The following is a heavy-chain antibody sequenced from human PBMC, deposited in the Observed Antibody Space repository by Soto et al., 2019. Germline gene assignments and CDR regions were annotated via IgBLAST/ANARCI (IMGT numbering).Heavy chain of an antibody. CDR3: ATARGDRSRWPFDF. CDR1: GYTLTELS. J-gene: IGHJ4*03. D-gene: IGHD6-13*01. V-gene: IGHV1-24*01. CDR2: FDPEDGET. Sequence: ASVKVSCKVSGYTLTELSMHWVRQAPGKGLEWMGGFDPEDGETIHAQKFQGRVTMTEDTSTDTAYMELSSLRSEDTAVYYCATARGDRSRWPFDFWARGTLDPGSS.